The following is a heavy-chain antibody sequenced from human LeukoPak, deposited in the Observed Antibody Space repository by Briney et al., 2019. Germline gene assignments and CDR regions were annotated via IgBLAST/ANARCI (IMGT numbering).Heavy chain of an antibody. Sequence: PGGSLRLSCAASGFTFSSYAMHWVRQAPGKGLEWVAMISDDGSNGNYADSVKGRFTISRDNSKNTLNLQMNSLRPDDTALYSCARETGSSPMDVWGQGTTVTVSS. V-gene: IGHV3-30-3*01. CDR2: ISDDGSNG. CDR1: GFTFSSYA. CDR3: ARETGSSPMDV. D-gene: IGHD1-14*01. J-gene: IGHJ6*02.